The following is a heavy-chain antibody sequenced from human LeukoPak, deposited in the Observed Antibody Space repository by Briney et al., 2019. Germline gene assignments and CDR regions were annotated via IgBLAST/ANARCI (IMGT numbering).Heavy chain of an antibody. CDR1: GGSFSGYY. J-gene: IGHJ6*04. D-gene: IGHD2-8*01. CDR2: INHSGST. CDR3: ARERKKWMDV. Sequence: SETLSLTCAVYGGSFSGYYWSWIRQPPGKGLEWIGEINHSGSTNYNPSLKSRVTLSVDTSKNQFSLKLSSVTAADTAVYYCARERKKWMDVWGKGTTVTVSS. V-gene: IGHV4-34*01.